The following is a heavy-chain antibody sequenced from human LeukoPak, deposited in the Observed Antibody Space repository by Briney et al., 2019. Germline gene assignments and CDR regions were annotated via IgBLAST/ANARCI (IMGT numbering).Heavy chain of an antibody. J-gene: IGHJ4*02. CDR2: ISAYNANT. V-gene: IGHV1-18*01. D-gene: IGHD6-19*01. Sequence: ASVKVSCKASGYTFTTYGICWVRQAPGQGLEWMGWISAYNANTNYAQKLHGRVTMTTDTSTGTAYMELRSLRSDDTAVYYCARSAAGYSSGLFDYWGQGTLVTVSS. CDR3: ARSAAGYSSGLFDY. CDR1: GYTFTTYG.